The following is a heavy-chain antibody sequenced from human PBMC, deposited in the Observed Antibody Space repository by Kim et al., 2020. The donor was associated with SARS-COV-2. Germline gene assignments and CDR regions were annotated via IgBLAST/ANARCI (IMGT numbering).Heavy chain of an antibody. J-gene: IGHJ3*02. CDR3: ARFLFGYSSSSGVAFDI. D-gene: IGHD6-6*01. Sequence: VKGRFTISRTNSKNTLYLQMNSLGAEDTAVYYCARFLFGYSSSSGVAFDIWGQGTMVTVSS. V-gene: IGHV3-30*07.